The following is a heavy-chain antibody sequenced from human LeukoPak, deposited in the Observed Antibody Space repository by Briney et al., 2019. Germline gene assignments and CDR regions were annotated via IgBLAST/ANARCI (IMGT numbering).Heavy chain of an antibody. Sequence: SLKVSCKASGFTFTSSAVQWVRQARGQGLEWIGWIVVGSGNTNNAQKIQEIATITRNMSTSTAFMELSSLRSETTAVYYWAAYRYCSSTSRYMRGGSFDYWGQGTLVTVSS. J-gene: IGHJ4*02. V-gene: IGHV1-58*01. D-gene: IGHD2-2*02. CDR1: GFTFTSSA. CDR3: AAYRYCSSTSRYMRGGSFDY. CDR2: IVVGSGNT.